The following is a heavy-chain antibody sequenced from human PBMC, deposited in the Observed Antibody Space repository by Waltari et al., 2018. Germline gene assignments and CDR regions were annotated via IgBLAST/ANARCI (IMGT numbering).Heavy chain of an antibody. CDR1: GGSFSGYY. D-gene: IGHD3-10*01. Sequence: QVQLQQWGAGLLKPSETLSLTCAVYGGSFSGYYWSWIRQPPGKGLEWIGELNHSGNTNYTPSLKSRVTISVDTSKNQFSRKLSAVTAADKAVYYCAIWFGELLGDYWGQGTLVTVSS. J-gene: IGHJ4*02. CDR2: LNHSGNT. V-gene: IGHV4-34*01. CDR3: AIWFGELLGDY.